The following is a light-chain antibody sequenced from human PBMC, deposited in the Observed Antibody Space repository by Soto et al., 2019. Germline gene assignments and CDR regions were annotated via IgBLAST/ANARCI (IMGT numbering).Light chain of an antibody. J-gene: IGKJ1*01. CDR1: QGISNH. V-gene: IGKV1-27*01. CDR3: QQYNNWPRT. CDR2: AAF. Sequence: IQMTQSPSSLSASVGDRVTITCLASQGISNHLAWYHQKPGKVPKLLIYAAFTLQSGVPSRFSGSGSGTEFTLTINSLQSEDFAVYYCQQYNNWPRTFGQGTKV.